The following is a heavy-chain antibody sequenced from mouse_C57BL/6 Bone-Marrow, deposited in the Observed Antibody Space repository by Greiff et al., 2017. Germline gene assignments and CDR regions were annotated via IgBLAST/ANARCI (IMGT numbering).Heavy chain of an antibody. V-gene: IGHV14-4*01. CDR3: TTGRGYGSFAY. D-gene: IGHD2-2*01. CDR1: GFNIKDDY. J-gene: IGHJ3*01. CDR2: IDPENGDT. Sequence: KQSGAELVRPGASVKLSCTASGFNIKDDYMHWVKQRPEQGLEWIGWIDPENGDTEYASKFQGKATITADTSSNTAYLQLSSLTSEDTAVYYCTTGRGYGSFAYWGQGTLVTVSA.